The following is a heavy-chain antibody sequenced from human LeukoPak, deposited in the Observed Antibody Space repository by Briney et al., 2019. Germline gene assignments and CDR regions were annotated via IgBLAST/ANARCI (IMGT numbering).Heavy chain of an antibody. CDR2: INDSGST. Sequence: SETLSLTCAVYGGSFSDSYWTWIRQSPGKGPEWIGEINDSGSTNYNPSLKSRVTISVDTSKNQFSLKVRSVSAADTAVYYCARPKYSSSWYFDVWGQGTLVTVSS. D-gene: IGHD6-13*01. CDR3: ARPKYSSSWYFDV. CDR1: GGSFSDSY. V-gene: IGHV4-34*01. J-gene: IGHJ4*02.